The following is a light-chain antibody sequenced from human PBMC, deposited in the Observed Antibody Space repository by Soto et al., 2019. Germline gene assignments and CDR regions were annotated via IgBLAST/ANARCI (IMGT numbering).Light chain of an antibody. CDR1: SSDVGGYNY. J-gene: IGLJ1*01. CDR2: DVS. Sequence: QSVLTQPASVSGSPGQSITISCTGTSSDVGGYNYVSWYQQHPGTAPKLMIYDVSNRPSVISNRFSGSTSGNTASLTISGLQAEDAADYYCSSYTGSSTYVFGTGTKLTVL. V-gene: IGLV2-14*01. CDR3: SSYTGSSTYV.